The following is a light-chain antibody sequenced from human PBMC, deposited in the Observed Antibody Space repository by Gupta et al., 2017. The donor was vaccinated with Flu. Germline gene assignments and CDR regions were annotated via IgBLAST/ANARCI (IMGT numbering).Light chain of an antibody. CDR2: DAT. Sequence: MVLTQSPASLSLPLGDKVTLSCRASPSVGRDHLAWYHQTPGQAPRLLVYDATKRATGVPDRISGRGSGTDFTLTISRLEATDSGIYYCQQYDGSCTFGPGTKVEIK. CDR3: QQYDGSCT. V-gene: IGKV3-20*01. J-gene: IGKJ3*01. CDR1: PSVGRDH.